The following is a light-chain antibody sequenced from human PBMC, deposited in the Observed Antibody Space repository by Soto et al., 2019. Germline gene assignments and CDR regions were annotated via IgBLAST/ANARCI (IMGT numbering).Light chain of an antibody. J-gene: IGKJ1*01. Sequence: EVVMTQSPYTLSVSPGERATLSWRASKSVGSNLAWYQQKIGQAPRLLIYGASTRATGIPARFSGSVSGTEFTLTISSLQSEDFAVYYCQQYSTWPRTFGQGTKVDIK. V-gene: IGKV3-15*01. CDR1: KSVGSN. CDR3: QQYSTWPRT. CDR2: GAS.